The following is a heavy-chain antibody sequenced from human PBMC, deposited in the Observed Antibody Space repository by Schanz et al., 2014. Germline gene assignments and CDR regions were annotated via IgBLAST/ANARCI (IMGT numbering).Heavy chain of an antibody. CDR1: GFTFSSYS. D-gene: IGHD3-10*01. Sequence: EVQLVESGGGLVQPGGSLRLSCAASGFTFSSYSMNWVRQAPGKGLEWVSYISSSSSTRYYADSVKGRFTISRDNAKNSLFLQMNSLRAEDTAVYYCARPALWFGDNCFDPWGQGTLXTVSS. CDR2: ISSSSSTR. V-gene: IGHV3-48*01. J-gene: IGHJ5*02. CDR3: ARPALWFGDNCFDP.